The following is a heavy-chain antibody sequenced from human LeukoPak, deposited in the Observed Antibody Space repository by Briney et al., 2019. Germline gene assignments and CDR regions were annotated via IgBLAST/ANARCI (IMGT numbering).Heavy chain of an antibody. CDR2: ISAYNGNT. CDR3: AREDIAARGNYGMDV. J-gene: IGHJ6*02. Sequence: ASVKVSCKASGGTFSSYAISWVRQAPGQGLEWMGWISAYNGNTNYAQKLQGRVTMTTDTSTSTAYMELRSLRSDDTAVYYCAREDIAARGNYGMDVWGQGTTVTVSS. V-gene: IGHV1-18*01. CDR1: GGTFSSYA. D-gene: IGHD6-13*01.